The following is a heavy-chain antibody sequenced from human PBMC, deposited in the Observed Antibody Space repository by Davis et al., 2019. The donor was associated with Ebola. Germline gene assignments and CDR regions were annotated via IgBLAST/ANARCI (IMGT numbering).Heavy chain of an antibody. J-gene: IGHJ4*02. Sequence: ASVKVSCKASGYTFTSYGISWVRQAPGQGLEWMGWISAYNGNTNYAQKLQGRVTMTTDTSTSTAYMGLRSLRSDDTAVYYCAASITIFGVVMPAGDYWGQGTLVTVSS. D-gene: IGHD3-3*01. CDR3: AASITIFGVVMPAGDY. CDR2: ISAYNGNT. CDR1: GYTFTSYG. V-gene: IGHV1-18*01.